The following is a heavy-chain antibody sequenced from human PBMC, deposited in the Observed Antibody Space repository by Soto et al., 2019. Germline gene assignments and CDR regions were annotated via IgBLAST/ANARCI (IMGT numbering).Heavy chain of an antibody. CDR1: GYSFTSYW. D-gene: IGHD3-3*01. CDR3: ARSAYYDFWSGFRPPDYYYYGMDV. J-gene: IGHJ6*02. CDR2: IYPGDSDS. V-gene: IGHV5-51*01. Sequence: PGESLKISCKGSGYSFTSYWIGWGRQMPGKGLEWMGIIYPGDSDSRYSPSFQGQVTISADKSISTAYLQWSSMKASDTAMYYCARSAYYDFWSGFRPPDYYYYGMDVWGQGTTVTVSS.